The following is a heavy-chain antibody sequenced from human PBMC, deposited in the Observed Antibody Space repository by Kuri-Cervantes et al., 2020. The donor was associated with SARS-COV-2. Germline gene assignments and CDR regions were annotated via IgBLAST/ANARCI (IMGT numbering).Heavy chain of an antibody. D-gene: IGHD3-10*01. Sequence: LSLTCAASGFTFSSYSMNWVRQAPGKGLEWVSSISSSSSYIYYADSVKGRFTISRDNAKNSLYLQMNSLRDEDTAVYYCARDRGITMVRGVISRDYNWFDPWGHGTLVTVSS. V-gene: IGHV3-21*01. CDR1: GFTFSSYS. J-gene: IGHJ5*02. CDR2: ISSSSSYI. CDR3: ARDRGITMVRGVISRDYNWFDP.